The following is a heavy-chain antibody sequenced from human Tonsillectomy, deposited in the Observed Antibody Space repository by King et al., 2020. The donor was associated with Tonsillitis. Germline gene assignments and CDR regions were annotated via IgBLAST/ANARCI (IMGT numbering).Heavy chain of an antibody. CDR1: GFTVSSNY. Sequence: LVQSGGGLVQPGGSLRLSCAASGFTVSSNYMSWVRQAPGKGLEWVSVIYSGGSTYYADSVKGRFTISRDNSKNTLYLQMNSLRAEDTAVYYCARDRFGYISSWFKGWFDPWGQGTLVTVSS. J-gene: IGHJ5*02. V-gene: IGHV3-66*01. CDR2: IYSGGST. CDR3: ARDRFGYISSWFKGWFDP. D-gene: IGHD6-13*01.